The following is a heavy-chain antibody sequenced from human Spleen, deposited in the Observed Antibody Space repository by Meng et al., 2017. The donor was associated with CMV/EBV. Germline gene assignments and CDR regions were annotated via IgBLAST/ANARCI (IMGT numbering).Heavy chain of an antibody. CDR2: FIPIPGVA. V-gene: IGHV1-69*10. J-gene: IGHJ4*02. CDR3: ARDHQLLPDY. D-gene: IGHD2-2*01. CDR1: EGTFNNYA. Sequence: KVSCKASEGTFNNYAVNWVRQAPGQGLEWVGGFIPIPGVASYAQKFQGRVTISAGVSTNTAYMELSRLRSEDTAVYYCARDHQLLPDYWGQGTLVTVSS.